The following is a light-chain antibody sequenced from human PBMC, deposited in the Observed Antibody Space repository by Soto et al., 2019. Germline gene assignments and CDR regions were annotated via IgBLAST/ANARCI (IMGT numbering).Light chain of an antibody. V-gene: IGKV1-5*01. CDR3: QQYNSYSLT. CDR2: DAS. Sequence: DIQTTQSPSTLSASVGDRVTITCRASQSISSWLAWYQQKPGKAPKLLIYDASSLESGVPSRLSGSGSGTEFTLTISSLQPDDFATYYCQQYNSYSLTFGGGTKVDIK. J-gene: IGKJ4*01. CDR1: QSISSW.